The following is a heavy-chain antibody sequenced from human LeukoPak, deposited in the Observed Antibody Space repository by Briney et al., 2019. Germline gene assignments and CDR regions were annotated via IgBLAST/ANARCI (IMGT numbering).Heavy chain of an antibody. D-gene: IGHD6-13*01. CDR3: ARIAAAGTRFDY. Sequence: SETLSLTCTVSGGSISSDYWSWIRQPPGKGLEWIGYIYYSGSTNYNPSLKSRVTISVDTSKNQFSLKLSSVTAADTAVYYCARIAAAGTRFDYWGQGTLVTVSS. CDR2: IYYSGST. J-gene: IGHJ4*02. CDR1: GGSISSDY. V-gene: IGHV4-59*08.